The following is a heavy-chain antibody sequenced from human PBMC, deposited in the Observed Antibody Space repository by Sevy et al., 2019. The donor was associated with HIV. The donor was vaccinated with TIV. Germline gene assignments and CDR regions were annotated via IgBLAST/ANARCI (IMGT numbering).Heavy chain of an antibody. D-gene: IGHD3-3*01. CDR2: IYYSGST. CDR1: GGSISSYY. J-gene: IGHJ4*02. Sequence: SETLSLTCTVSGGSISSYYWSWIRLPPGKGLEWIGYIYYSGSTNYNPSLNSRVTISVDTSKNQFSLKLSSVTAADTAVYYCARGHIFSYYDFWSGYSYFDYWGQGTLVTVSS. CDR3: ARGHIFSYYDFWSGYSYFDY. V-gene: IGHV4-59*01.